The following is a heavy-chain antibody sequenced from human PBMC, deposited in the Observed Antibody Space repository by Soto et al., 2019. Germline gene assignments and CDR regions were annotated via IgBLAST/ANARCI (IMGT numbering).Heavy chain of an antibody. D-gene: IGHD3-10*01. Sequence: QLLQSGGGLVQPGGSLTLSCAASGFTFGTTDMSWVRQAPGEGLEWVSTIDGSGGITYYADSVKGQFTISRDNSRNSVYLQMNSLRGDDKALYYCVKNSGWFNTWGREPWSPSPQ. CDR2: IDGSGGIT. V-gene: IGHV3-23*01. J-gene: IGHJ5*02. CDR3: VKNSGWFNT. CDR1: GFTFGTTD.